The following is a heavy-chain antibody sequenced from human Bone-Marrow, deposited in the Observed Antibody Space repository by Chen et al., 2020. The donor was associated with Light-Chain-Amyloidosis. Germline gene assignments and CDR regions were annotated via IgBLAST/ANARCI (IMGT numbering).Heavy chain of an antibody. V-gene: IGHV3-23*04. CDR1: GFAFSSYA. CDR3: AKDIALIVSAIEF. J-gene: IGHJ4*02. D-gene: IGHD2-21*01. Sequence: EVQLVESGGGLLQRGGSLRLSCAASGFAFSSYAMSWVRQAPGKGLEWVSTISGSGGSRYYGDSVKGRLTISRDNSKNTLYLQMNSLRPEDTAVYYCAKDIALIVSAIEFWGQGTPVTVSS. CDR2: ISGSGGSR.